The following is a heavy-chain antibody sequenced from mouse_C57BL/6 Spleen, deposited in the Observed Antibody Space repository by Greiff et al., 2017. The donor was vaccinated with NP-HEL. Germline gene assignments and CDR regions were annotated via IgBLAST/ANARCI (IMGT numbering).Heavy chain of an antibody. V-gene: IGHV5-9-1*02. J-gene: IGHJ2*01. D-gene: IGHD1-1*01. CDR3: TSDGYYYGSSYGYFDY. CDR2: ISSGGDYI. CDR1: GFTFSSYA. Sequence: EVKLVESGEGLVKPGGSLKLSCAASGFTFSSYAMSWVRQTPEKRLEWVAYISSGGDYIYYADTVKGRFTISRDNARNTLYLQMSSLKSEDTAMYYCTSDGYYYGSSYGYFDYWGQGTTLTVSS.